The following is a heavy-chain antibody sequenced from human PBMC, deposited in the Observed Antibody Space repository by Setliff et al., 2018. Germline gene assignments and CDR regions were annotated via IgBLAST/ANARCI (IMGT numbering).Heavy chain of an antibody. Sequence: HPGGSLRLSCAASGFTFSEYNMNWVRQAPGKGPEWVSYIGHNSRTIHYADSVKGRFTVSRDNAKNSLYLQMDSLRVEDTAVYYCARGYCGDCYSYLGSWGQGTLVTVSS. J-gene: IGHJ5*02. D-gene: IGHD2-21*02. CDR1: GFTFSEYN. CDR2: IGHNSRTI. CDR3: ARGYCGDCYSYLGS. V-gene: IGHV3-48*01.